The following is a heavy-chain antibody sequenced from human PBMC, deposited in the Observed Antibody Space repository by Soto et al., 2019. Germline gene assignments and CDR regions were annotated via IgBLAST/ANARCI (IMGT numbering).Heavy chain of an antibody. CDR3: ARALPYGDYVAGWFDP. CDR1: GGSISSGGYS. CDR2: IYHSGST. Sequence: QLQLQESGSGLVKPSQTLSLTCAVSGGSISSGGYSWSWIRQPPGKGLEWIGYIYHSGSTYYNPSLKSRVTRSVDRSKNQFSLKLSSVTAADTAAYYCARALPYGDYVAGWFDPWGQGTLVTVSS. J-gene: IGHJ5*02. D-gene: IGHD4-17*01. V-gene: IGHV4-30-2*01.